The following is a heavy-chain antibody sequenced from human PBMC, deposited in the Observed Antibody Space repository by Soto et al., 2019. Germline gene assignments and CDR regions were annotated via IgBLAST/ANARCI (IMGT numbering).Heavy chain of an antibody. D-gene: IGHD4-17*01. V-gene: IGHV4-31*03. CDR2: ISYTGST. Sequence: QVQLQESGPGLVKPSQTLSLTCTVSGGYISSGGYFWSWIRQHPGKGLEWIAYISYTGSTYYKPSLKSRVTISVDTSKNQFSLKLSSVTAADTAVYYCARTTYGHKFDQWGQGTLVTVSS. J-gene: IGHJ4*02. CDR3: ARTTYGHKFDQ. CDR1: GGYISSGGYF.